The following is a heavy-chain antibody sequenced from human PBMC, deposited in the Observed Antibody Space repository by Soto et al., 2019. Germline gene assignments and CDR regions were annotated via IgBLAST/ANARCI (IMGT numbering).Heavy chain of an antibody. CDR1: GFTFSSYA. V-gene: IGHV3-23*01. J-gene: IGHJ3*02. D-gene: IGHD6-19*01. CDR2: ISGSGGST. Sequence: EVQLLESGGGLVQPGGSLRLSCAASGFTFSSYAMSWVRQAPGKGLEWVSAISGSGGSTYYADSVKGRFTISRDNSKNTLYLQMNSLRAEDTAVYYCAKSGIFRSSGWSRDAFDIWGQGTMVTVSS. CDR3: AKSGIFRSSGWSRDAFDI.